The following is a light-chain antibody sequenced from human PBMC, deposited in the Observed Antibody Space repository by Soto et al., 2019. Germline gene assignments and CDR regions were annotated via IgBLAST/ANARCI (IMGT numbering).Light chain of an antibody. CDR1: SSDIGGFIH. CDR3: SSFTSSSSYV. J-gene: IGLJ1*01. Sequence: QSVLTQPASVSDSPGQSITISCIGTSSDIGGFIHVSWHQQHPVKAPKLIIYDVNNRPAGVSNRFSGSKTGNTASLIISGLQAEDEADYYCSSFTSSSSYVFGSGTKLTVL. V-gene: IGLV2-14*01. CDR2: DVN.